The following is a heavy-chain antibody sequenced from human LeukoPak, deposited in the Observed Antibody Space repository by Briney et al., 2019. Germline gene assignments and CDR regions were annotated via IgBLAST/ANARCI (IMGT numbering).Heavy chain of an antibody. Sequence: SETLSLTCAVSGGSFSSYIWTWIRQPPGKGLEWIGVINHSGSTNYYPSLKSRVTISLDTSKNQFSLKLSSVTAADTAVYYCARGPSVIYDILTGYYYFDYWGQGTLVTVCS. V-gene: IGHV4-34*01. CDR3: ARGPSVIYDILTGYYYFDY. D-gene: IGHD3-9*01. CDR1: GGSFSSYI. J-gene: IGHJ4*02. CDR2: INHSGST.